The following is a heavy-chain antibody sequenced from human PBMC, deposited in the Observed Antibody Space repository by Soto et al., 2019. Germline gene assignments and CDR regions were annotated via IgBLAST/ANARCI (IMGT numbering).Heavy chain of an antibody. CDR1: GGSISSYY. D-gene: IGHD6-6*01. CDR3: ARSYSSSSWEFDY. V-gene: IGHV4-59*08. Sequence: QVQLQESGPGLVKPSETLSLTCTVSGGSISSYYWSWIRQPPGKGLEWIGYIYYSGSTNYNPSLTSRVTISVDTSKDQFSLKLSSVTAADTAVYYCARSYSSSSWEFDYWGQGTLVTVSS. CDR2: IYYSGST. J-gene: IGHJ4*02.